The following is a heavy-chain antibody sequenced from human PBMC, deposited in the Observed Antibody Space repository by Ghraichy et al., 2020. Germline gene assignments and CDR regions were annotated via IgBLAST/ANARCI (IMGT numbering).Heavy chain of an antibody. CDR3: ARTHQWLRRPDYYYYYMDV. J-gene: IGHJ6*03. CDR2: INPNNGAT. D-gene: IGHD6-19*01. V-gene: IGHV1-2*02. Sequence: ASVKVSCTASGYTFTGHYVHWVRQAPGQGLEWMGWINPNNGATNFAQRFQGRVTMTRDTSISTTYMGLSRLRADDTAVYYCARTHQWLRRPDYYYYYMDVCGKPTTLIVSS. CDR1: GYTFTGHY.